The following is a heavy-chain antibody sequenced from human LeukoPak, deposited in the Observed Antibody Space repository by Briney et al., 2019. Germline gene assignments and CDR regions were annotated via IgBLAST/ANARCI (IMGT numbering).Heavy chain of an antibody. Sequence: SETLSLTCTVSGGSISSYYWSWIRQPPGKGLEWIGDIYYSGSTNYNPSLKSRVTISVDTSKNQFSLKLSSVTAADTAVYYCGRWRQRDTAMVTYYYYYMDVWGKGTTVTVSS. CDR1: GGSISSYY. J-gene: IGHJ6*03. CDR2: IYYSGST. D-gene: IGHD5-18*01. CDR3: GRWRQRDTAMVTYYYYYMDV. V-gene: IGHV4-59*01.